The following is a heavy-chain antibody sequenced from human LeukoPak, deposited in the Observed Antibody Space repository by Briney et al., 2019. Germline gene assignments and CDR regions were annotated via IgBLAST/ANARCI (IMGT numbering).Heavy chain of an antibody. CDR1: GFTFSNYA. V-gene: IGHV3-23*01. D-gene: IGHD3-9*01. CDR3: ARVQLALTGYFPPGWTIDY. J-gene: IGHJ4*02. Sequence: GGSLRLSCAASGFTFSNYAMTWVRQAPGKGLEWVSGISDNGGGTYYADSVKGRFTISRDNSKNTLYLQMNSLRAEDTAVYYCARVQLALTGYFPPGWTIDYRGQGTLVTVSS. CDR2: ISDNGGGT.